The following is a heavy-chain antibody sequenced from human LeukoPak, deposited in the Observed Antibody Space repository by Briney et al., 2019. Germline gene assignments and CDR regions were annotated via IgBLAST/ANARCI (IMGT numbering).Heavy chain of an antibody. CDR2: ISSSSSTI. Sequence: PGGSLRLSCAASGFTFSSYSMNWVRQAPGKGLEWVSYISSSSSTIYYADSVKGRFTISRDNAKNSLYLQMNSLRDEDTAVYYCASTAYYYGSGSYYRDYWGQGTLVTVSS. CDR1: GFTFSSYS. D-gene: IGHD3-10*01. V-gene: IGHV3-48*02. J-gene: IGHJ4*02. CDR3: ASTAYYYGSGSYYRDY.